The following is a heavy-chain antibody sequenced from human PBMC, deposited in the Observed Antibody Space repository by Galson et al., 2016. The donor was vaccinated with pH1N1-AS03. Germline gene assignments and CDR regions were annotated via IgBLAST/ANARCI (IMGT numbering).Heavy chain of an antibody. Sequence: SLRLSCAASGFTFSGYWMSWVRQAPGKGLEWVAFIRYDESIKNYGDSVKGRFTISRDNSKNTVDLEMNSLRPEDSAVYYCVKGGGYSHGFLEYYFDSWGQGSLVTVSP. V-gene: IGHV3-30*02. CDR3: VKGGGYSHGFLEYYFDS. J-gene: IGHJ4*02. CDR1: GFTFSGYW. CDR2: IRYDESIK. D-gene: IGHD3-3*01.